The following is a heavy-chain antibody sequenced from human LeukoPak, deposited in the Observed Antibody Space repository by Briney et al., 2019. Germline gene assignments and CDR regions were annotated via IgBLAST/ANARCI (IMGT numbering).Heavy chain of an antibody. Sequence: NASETLSLTCIVSGGSVTSGRYYWNWIRQPPGKGLEWIGYIFYSGTTSYNPSLKSRVTISVDTSKNQFSLKLSSVTAADTAVYYCARGRPTVVTFDYWGQGTLVTVSS. D-gene: IGHD4-23*01. V-gene: IGHV4-61*01. CDR2: IFYSGTT. CDR3: ARGRPTVVTFDY. J-gene: IGHJ4*02. CDR1: GGSVTSGRYY.